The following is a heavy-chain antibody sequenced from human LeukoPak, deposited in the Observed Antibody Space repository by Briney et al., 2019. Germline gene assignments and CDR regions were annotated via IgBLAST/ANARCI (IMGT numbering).Heavy chain of an antibody. Sequence: GGTLRLSCAASGFTFSSYGMSWVRQAPGKGLEWVSVISGSGDRTYYADSVKGRFTISRDNSKNTLYLQMNSLRAEDTAVYYCAKAAYGSESYYDPFDYWGQGTLVTVSS. V-gene: IGHV3-23*01. J-gene: IGHJ4*02. CDR2: ISGSGDRT. CDR1: GFTFSSYG. CDR3: AKAAYGSESYYDPFDY. D-gene: IGHD3-10*01.